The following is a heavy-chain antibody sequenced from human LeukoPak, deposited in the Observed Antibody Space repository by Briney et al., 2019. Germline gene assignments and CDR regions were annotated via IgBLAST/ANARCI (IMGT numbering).Heavy chain of an antibody. CDR3: AKGYNWRNFYYFDY. CDR1: GFTFSSYG. V-gene: IGHV3-30*18. CDR2: ISYDGSNK. Sequence: GGSLRLSCAASGFTFSSYGMHWVRQAPGKGLEWVAVISYDGSNKYYADSVKGRFTISRDNSKNTLYLQMNSLRAEDTAVYYCAKGYNWRNFYYFDYWGQGTLVTVSS. D-gene: IGHD1-20*01. J-gene: IGHJ4*02.